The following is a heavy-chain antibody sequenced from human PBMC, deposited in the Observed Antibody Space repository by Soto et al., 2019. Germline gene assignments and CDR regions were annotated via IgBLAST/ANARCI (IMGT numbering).Heavy chain of an antibody. Sequence: QVQLQESGPGLVKPSETLSLTCSVSGGSICNHYWNWIRQPPGKGLEWIGYIYYNGNTNYNPSLKSRVTMLVDTSRNQISLKLTTVTAADTAVYYCTRANWYSEYWGQGTLVTVSS. CDR1: GGSICNHY. D-gene: IGHD7-27*01. CDR3: TRANWYSEY. CDR2: IYYNGNT. J-gene: IGHJ4*02. V-gene: IGHV4-59*11.